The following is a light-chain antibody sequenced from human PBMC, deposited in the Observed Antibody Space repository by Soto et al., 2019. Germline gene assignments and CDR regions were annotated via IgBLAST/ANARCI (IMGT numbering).Light chain of an antibody. CDR3: QERSNWPFLT. CDR2: DAS. V-gene: IGKV3-11*01. CDR1: QSVSNL. J-gene: IGKJ4*01. Sequence: EIVLTQSPATLSLSPGERATLSCRASQSVSNLLAWYQHKPGQTPRLLIYDASNRATGIPARFSGSGSGTDFTLTISSLEPEDFAVYYCQERSNWPFLTFGGGTKVEI.